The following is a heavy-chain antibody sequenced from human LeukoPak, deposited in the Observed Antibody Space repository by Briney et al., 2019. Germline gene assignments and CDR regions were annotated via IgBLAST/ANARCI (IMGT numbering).Heavy chain of an antibody. CDR2: IIPIFGTA. V-gene: IGHV1-69*05. CDR1: GGTFSSYA. D-gene: IGHD5-18*01. CDR3: AVGWIQLWLGFDP. Sequence: PVKVSCKASGGTFSSYAISWVRQAPGQGLEWMGGIIPIFGTANYAQKFQGRVTITTDESTSTAYMELSSLRSEDTAVYYCAVGWIQLWLGFDPWGQGTLVTVSS. J-gene: IGHJ5*02.